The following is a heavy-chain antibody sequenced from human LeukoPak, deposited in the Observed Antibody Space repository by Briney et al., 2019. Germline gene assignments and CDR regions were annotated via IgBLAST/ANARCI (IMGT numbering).Heavy chain of an antibody. CDR3: ARGGDYGDFYFQH. Sequence: ASVKVSCNTSGYTFINHGISWGRQAPGRGLEWGGGISTYNGATQYPEKLQGRVTMTTDTSTNTVYMELRSLRSDDTAIYYCARGGDYGDFYFQHWGQGTLVTVSS. CDR1: GYTFINHG. V-gene: IGHV1-18*01. D-gene: IGHD4-17*01. J-gene: IGHJ1*01. CDR2: ISTYNGAT.